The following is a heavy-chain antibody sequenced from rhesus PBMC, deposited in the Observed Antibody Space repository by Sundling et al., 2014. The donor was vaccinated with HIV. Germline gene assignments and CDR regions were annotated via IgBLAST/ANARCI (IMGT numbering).Heavy chain of an antibody. CDR2: IYGSGGRN. CDR1: GGSFSSSNW. D-gene: IGHD6-37*01. CDR3: ASGGHDY. J-gene: IGHJ4*01. V-gene: IGHV4-93*01. Sequence: QVQLQESGPGLVKPSETLSLTCAVSGGSFSSSNWWSWIRQSPGKGLEWIGGIYGSGGRNDYNPSLKSRVSFSKDTSKNQLSLKVRSVTAADTAVYYCASGGHDYWGQGVLVTVSS.